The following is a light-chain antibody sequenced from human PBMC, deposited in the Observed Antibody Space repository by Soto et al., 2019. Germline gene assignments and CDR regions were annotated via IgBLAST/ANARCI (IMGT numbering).Light chain of an antibody. CDR1: QSVGSY. CDR2: DAS. J-gene: IGKJ1*01. CDR3: HQFATTRS. Sequence: EIVMTQSPATLSVSPGERATLSCRASQSVGSYLAWYQQSPGQAPRLLIYDASNRATGVPARFSGSGSGTDFTLTVSSLEPEDFAVYYCHQFATTRSFGQGTKVDIK. V-gene: IGKV3D-15*01.